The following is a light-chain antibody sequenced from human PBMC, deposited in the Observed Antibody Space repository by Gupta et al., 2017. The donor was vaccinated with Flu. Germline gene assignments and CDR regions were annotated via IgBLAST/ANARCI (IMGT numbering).Light chain of an antibody. CDR2: DAS. CDR3: QRRINWPLT. Sequence: EIAMTQFPAALSVSPGARATLSCRASQDVGRYLAWYQFKPGQAPRLLIYDASKRATGIPARFSGGGSGTDFTLTISILDPEDFAVYYCQRRINWPLTFGGGTKVEIK. V-gene: IGKV3-11*01. CDR1: QDVGRY. J-gene: IGKJ4*01.